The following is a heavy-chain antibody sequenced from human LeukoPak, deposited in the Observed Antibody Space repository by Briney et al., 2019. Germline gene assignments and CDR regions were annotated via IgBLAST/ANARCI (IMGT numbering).Heavy chain of an antibody. D-gene: IGHD6-6*01. Sequence: SETLSLTCAVSGGSISSGGYSWSWIRQPPGKGLEWIGYIYHSGSTYYNPSLKSRVTISVDTSKNQFSLKLSSVTAADTAVYYCARLPRIAARPYWGQGTLVTVSS. CDR1: GGSISSGGYS. J-gene: IGHJ4*02. CDR3: ARLPRIAARPY. V-gene: IGHV4-30-2*01. CDR2: IYHSGST.